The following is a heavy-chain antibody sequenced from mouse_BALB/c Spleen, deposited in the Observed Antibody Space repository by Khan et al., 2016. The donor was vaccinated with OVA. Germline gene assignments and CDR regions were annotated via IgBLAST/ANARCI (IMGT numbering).Heavy chain of an antibody. CDR1: GYIFTNYW. CDR2: IYPGTDNT. Sequence: QVQLKQSGAELVRPGASVKLSCKTSGYIFTNYWIHWVKQRSGQGLEWIARIYPGTDNTYYNEKLKDKAILTVDKSSSTAYMQLSSLKPEDSAVYVCARKVVWDDFDYGRQGTTLTVSS. V-gene: IGHV1-76*01. CDR3: ARKVVWDDFDY. D-gene: IGHD1-1*02. J-gene: IGHJ2*01.